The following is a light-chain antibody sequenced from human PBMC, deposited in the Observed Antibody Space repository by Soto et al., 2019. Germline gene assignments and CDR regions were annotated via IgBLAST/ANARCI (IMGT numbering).Light chain of an antibody. CDR3: QQYHNWPIT. CDR1: QSVSSY. Sequence: EIVLTQSPATLSFSPGERATLSCRASQSVSSYLAWYQQKPGQAPRLLIYDASNRATGIPARFSGSGSGTDFTLTISSLEPEDFAVYYCQQYHNWPITFGQGTRLEI. V-gene: IGKV3-11*01. CDR2: DAS. J-gene: IGKJ5*01.